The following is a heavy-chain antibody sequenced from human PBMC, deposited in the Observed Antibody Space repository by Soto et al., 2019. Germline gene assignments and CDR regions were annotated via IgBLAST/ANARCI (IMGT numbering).Heavy chain of an antibody. CDR1: GGSISSYY. J-gene: IGHJ3*02. CDR3: ARGYGGKGWGTFDI. V-gene: IGHV4-59*01. Sequence: QVQLQESGPGLVKPSETLSLTCTVSGGSISSYYWSGIRQPPGKGLGWIGYIYYSGSTNQNPSLKSRVTTSVDTSKKQCSLKLSSVTAADTAVYYCARGYGGKGWGTFDIWGQGTMVTVSS. D-gene: IGHD2-15*01. CDR2: IYYSGST.